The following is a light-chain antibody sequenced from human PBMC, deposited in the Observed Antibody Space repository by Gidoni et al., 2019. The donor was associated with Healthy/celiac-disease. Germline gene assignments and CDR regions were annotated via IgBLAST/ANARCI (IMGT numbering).Light chain of an antibody. Sequence: DIVMTQSPLFLPVTPGEPASISCRSSQSLLHSNGYNYLDWYLQKPGQSPQLLIYLGSNRASGVPDRFSGSGSGTDFTLIISRVEAEDVGVYYCMQALQTPRTFGQXTKVEIK. CDR3: MQALQTPRT. CDR2: LGS. CDR1: QSLLHSNGYNY. V-gene: IGKV2-28*01. J-gene: IGKJ1*01.